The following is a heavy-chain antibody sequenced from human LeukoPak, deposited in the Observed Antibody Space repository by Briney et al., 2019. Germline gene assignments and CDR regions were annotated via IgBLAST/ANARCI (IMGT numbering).Heavy chain of an antibody. Sequence: ASVKVSCKASGYTFTSYDINWLRQAPGQGLEWMGWINSNSGGTKCAQQFQGRVTLTRDTSIRTAYMELGSLTSDDTALYYCARSLVNWGRGTLVTVSS. CDR3: ARSLVN. CDR2: INSNSGGT. CDR1: GYTFTSYD. D-gene: IGHD6-6*01. J-gene: IGHJ4*02. V-gene: IGHV1-2*02.